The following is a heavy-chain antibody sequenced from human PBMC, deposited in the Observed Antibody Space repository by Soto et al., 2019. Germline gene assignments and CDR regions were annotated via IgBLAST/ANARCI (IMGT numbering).Heavy chain of an antibody. V-gene: IGHV1-18*04. CDR1: GYTFTSYG. Sequence: ASVKVSCKASGYTFTSYGISWVRQAPGQGLEWMGWISAYNGNTNYAQKLQGRVTMTTDTSTSTAYMELRSLRSDDTAVYYCARDRQGTVGATTLGWFDPWGQGTLVTVSS. D-gene: IGHD1-26*01. CDR3: ARDRQGTVGATTLGWFDP. J-gene: IGHJ5*02. CDR2: ISAYNGNT.